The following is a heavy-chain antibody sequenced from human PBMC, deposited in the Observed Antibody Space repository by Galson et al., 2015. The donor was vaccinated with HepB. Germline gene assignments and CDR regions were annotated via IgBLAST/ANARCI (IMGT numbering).Heavy chain of an antibody. CDR3: AGESVVVPAATPYYFDY. Sequence: SVKVSCKASGYTFSRYAIHWVRQAPGQRLEWMGWINVGNGNIKYSQKFQGRVTITRDTSASTAYMELRSLRFEDTAVYYCAGESVVVPAATPYYFDYWGQGTLVTVSS. D-gene: IGHD2-2*01. J-gene: IGHJ4*02. CDR1: GYTFSRYA. V-gene: IGHV1-3*01. CDR2: INVGNGNI.